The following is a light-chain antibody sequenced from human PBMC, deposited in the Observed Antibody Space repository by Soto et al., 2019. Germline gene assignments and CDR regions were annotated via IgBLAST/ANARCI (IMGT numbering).Light chain of an antibody. CDR3: QQYGSLPCT. CDR1: QSISSSY. Sequence: DIVLTQSPGTLSLSPGERATLSCRASQSISSSYLAWYQQKPGQATRLLIYGASSRASVIPDRFSGSGSGTDFTLTISRLEPEDFAVYYCQQYGSLPCTFGRGTKVEIK. CDR2: GAS. J-gene: IGKJ1*01. V-gene: IGKV3-20*01.